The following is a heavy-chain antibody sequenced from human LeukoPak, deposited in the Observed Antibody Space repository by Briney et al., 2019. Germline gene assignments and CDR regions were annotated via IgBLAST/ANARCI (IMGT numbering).Heavy chain of an antibody. V-gene: IGHV3-48*01. CDR3: ARDIKRTYTSYDTKRTSIFDY. J-gene: IGHJ4*02. CDR1: GFTCRHYS. CDR2: ISSRSSTI. Sequence: GGSLRLSCAASGFTCRHYSMNWVRQAPGKGLEWVSYISSRSSTIYYADSVKGRFTISRDNAKNSLYVQMNSLRAGDTAVYYCARDIKRTYTSYDTKRTSIFDYWGQGTLVTVSS. D-gene: IGHD1-14*01.